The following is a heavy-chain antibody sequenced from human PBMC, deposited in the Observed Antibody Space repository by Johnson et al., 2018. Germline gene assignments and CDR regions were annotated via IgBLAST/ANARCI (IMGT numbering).Heavy chain of an antibody. J-gene: IGHJ6*02. CDR2: IIPIFGTA. V-gene: IGHV1-69*01. CDR3: AGRYGSGSYEANYYYYGMDV. CDR1: GGTFSSYA. D-gene: IGHD3-10*01. Sequence: QVQLVESGAEVKKPGSSVKVSCKASGGTFSSYAISWVRQAPGQGLEWMGGIIPIFGTANYAQKFQGRVPSHADESTSTAYMELSSLRPEDTAVYYCAGRYGSGSYEANYYYYGMDVWGQGTTVTVSS.